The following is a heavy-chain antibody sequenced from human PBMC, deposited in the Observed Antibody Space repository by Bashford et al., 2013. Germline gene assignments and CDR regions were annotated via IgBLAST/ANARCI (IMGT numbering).Heavy chain of an antibody. CDR3: ATGVIGSSSWSYTGLVY. D-gene: IGHD1-26*01. CDR2: ISYDGSRE. V-gene: IGHV3-30*03. J-gene: IGHJ4*02. Sequence: GSLRLSCEASGFTFRNYGMHWVRQAPGKGLQWVAVISYDGSREDYVDSVKGRFTISRDNARNTVYLQMSSLKPEDTAVYYCATGVIGSSSWSYTGLVYWGQGTLVTVSS. CDR1: GFTFRNYG.